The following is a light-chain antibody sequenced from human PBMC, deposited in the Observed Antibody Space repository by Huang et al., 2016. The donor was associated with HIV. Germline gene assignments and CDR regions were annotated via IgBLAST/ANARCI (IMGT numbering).Light chain of an antibody. Sequence: EIVLTQSPGTLSLSPGERATLSCRASQSVSSSYLAWYQQKPGQAPRLLIYGASIRATGIPDRFSGSGYGTDFTLTISRLEPEDFAVYYCQQYGSSPQTFGQGTKVEIK. CDR1: QSVSSSY. CDR3: QQYGSSPQT. V-gene: IGKV3-20*01. J-gene: IGKJ1*01. CDR2: GAS.